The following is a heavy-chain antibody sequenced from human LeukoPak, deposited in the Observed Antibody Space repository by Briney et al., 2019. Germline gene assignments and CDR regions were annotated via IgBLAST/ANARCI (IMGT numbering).Heavy chain of an antibody. V-gene: IGHV3-11*05. CDR2: ISSSSSYT. CDR1: GFTFSDYY. CDR3: ARGVDVDIVATSQGDY. D-gene: IGHD5-12*01. J-gene: IGHJ4*02. Sequence: PGRSLRLSCAASGFTFSDYYMSWIRQAPGKGLEWVSYISSSSSYTNYADSVKGRFTISRDNAKNSLYLQMNSLRAEDTAVYYCARGVDVDIVATSQGDYWGQGTLVTVSS.